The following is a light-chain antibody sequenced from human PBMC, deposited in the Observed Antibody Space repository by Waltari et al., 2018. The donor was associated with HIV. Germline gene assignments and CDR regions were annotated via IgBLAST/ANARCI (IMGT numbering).Light chain of an antibody. CDR1: HSIATS. CDR2: RAS. CDR3: QQSDGGSRT. V-gene: IGKV1-5*03. Sequence: DIPMTQSPSTLSASIGHSVPITCRASHSIATSLAWYQQKPGKSPKLLIYRASNLETGVPPRFSGSGSGTEFSLTINALQADDFATYYCQQSDGGSRTFGQGTTV. J-gene: IGKJ1*01.